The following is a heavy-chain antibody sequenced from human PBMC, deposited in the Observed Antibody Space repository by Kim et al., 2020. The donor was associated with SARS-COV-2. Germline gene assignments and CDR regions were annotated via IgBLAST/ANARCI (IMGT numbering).Heavy chain of an antibody. D-gene: IGHD2-2*01. CDR1: GFTFSSYA. CDR3: AKVEALAGVVPAAPFDY. J-gene: IGHJ4*02. CDR2: ISGSGGST. Sequence: GGSLRLSCAASGFTFSSYAMSWVRQAPGKGLEWVSAISGSGGSTYYADSVKGRFTISRDNSKNTLYLQMNSLRAEDTAVYYCAKVEALAGVVPAAPFDYWGQGTLVTVSS. V-gene: IGHV3-23*01.